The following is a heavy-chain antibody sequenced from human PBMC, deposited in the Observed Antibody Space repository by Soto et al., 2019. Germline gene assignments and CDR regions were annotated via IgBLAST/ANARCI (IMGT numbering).Heavy chain of an antibody. J-gene: IGHJ6*02. V-gene: IGHV3-11*06. CDR1: GFTFSDYH. CDR2: ISSSSSYT. D-gene: IGHD3-3*01. Sequence: GGSLRLSCAASGFTFSDYHMSWIRQAPGKGLEWVSYISSSSSYTNYADSVKGRFTISRDNAKNSLYLQMNSLRAEDTAVYYCARVVTIFGVVRKDYGMDVWGQGTTVTVSS. CDR3: ARVVTIFGVVRKDYGMDV.